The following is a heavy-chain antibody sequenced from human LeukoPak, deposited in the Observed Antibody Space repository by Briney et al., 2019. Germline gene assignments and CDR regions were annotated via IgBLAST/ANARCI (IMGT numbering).Heavy chain of an antibody. J-gene: IGHJ4*02. CDR1: GGSISGTYYY. Sequence: ASETLSLTCTVSGGSISGTYYYWAWIRQPPGKGLEWVGGLSYTGSTYYNPSLRSRVTMTIDTSKGQFSLTMSSVTAADTALYYCARTSGRGTVDPGTSGYINYWGLGTLVTVSS. D-gene: IGHD5-12*01. V-gene: IGHV4-39*01. CDR3: ARTSGRGTVDPGTSGYINY. CDR2: LSYTGST.